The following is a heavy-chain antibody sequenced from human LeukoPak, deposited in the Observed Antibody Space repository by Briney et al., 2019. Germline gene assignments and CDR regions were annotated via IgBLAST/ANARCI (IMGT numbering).Heavy chain of an antibody. CDR1: GFTFSSYE. V-gene: IGHV3-48*03. Sequence: GGALRLSCAASGFTFSSYETNCVRQTPGKGLEWVSYISSSGSTIYYADSVKGRFTISRDNAKNSLYLQMNSLRAEDTAVYYCARDLINDYWGQGTLVTVSS. CDR3: ARDLINDY. D-gene: IGHD3-22*01. CDR2: ISSSGSTI. J-gene: IGHJ4*02.